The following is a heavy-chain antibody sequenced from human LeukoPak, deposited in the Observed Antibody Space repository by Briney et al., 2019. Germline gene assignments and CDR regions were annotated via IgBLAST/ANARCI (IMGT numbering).Heavy chain of an antibody. CDR3: ARDQGRSKDCGGDCYAAFDI. D-gene: IGHD2-21*02. CDR2: ISSSGSTI. V-gene: IGHV3-48*03. CDR1: GFTLSSYE. J-gene: IGHJ3*02. Sequence: PGGSLRLSCAASGFTLSSYEMNWVRQSPGKGLEWVSYISSSGSTIYYADSVKGRFTISRDNAKNSLYLQMNSLRAEDTAVYYCARDQGRSKDCGGDCYAAFDIWGQGTMVTVSS.